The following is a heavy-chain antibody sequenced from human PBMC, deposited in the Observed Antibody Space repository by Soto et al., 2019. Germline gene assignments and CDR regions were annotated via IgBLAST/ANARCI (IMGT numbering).Heavy chain of an antibody. J-gene: IGHJ4*02. CDR2: IYPGDSDT. V-gene: IGHV5-51*01. Sequence: GESLKISCKCSGYRFISYWIGWVLQMPGKGLEWMGIIYPGDSDTRYSPSFQGQVTISADKSISTAYLQWSSLKASDTAMYYWASRESRGWATSDFEDLGQGSPVT. CDR1: GYRFISYW. D-gene: IGHD6-19*01. CDR3: ASRESRGWATSDFED.